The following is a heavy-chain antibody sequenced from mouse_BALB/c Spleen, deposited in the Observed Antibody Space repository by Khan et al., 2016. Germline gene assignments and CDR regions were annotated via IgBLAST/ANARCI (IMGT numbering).Heavy chain of an antibody. CDR2: INPGSGGT. V-gene: IGHV1-54*01. CDR3: ASDGNFDY. CDR1: GYAFTNFL. D-gene: IGHD2-1*01. Sequence: QVRLQQSGAELVRPGTSVKVSCKASGYAFTNFLIQWVKQRPGQGLEWVGVINPGSGGTNYNEKFKDKATLTADKSSSTAYMQLSSLTSDDSAVYFCASDGNFDYGGQGTTLTVAS. J-gene: IGHJ2*01.